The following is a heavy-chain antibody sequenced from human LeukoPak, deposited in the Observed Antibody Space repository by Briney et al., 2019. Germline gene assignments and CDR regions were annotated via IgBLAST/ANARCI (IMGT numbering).Heavy chain of an antibody. CDR1: GFTFDDYA. CDR3: ARDQHRYCSSTSCYDNWFDP. J-gene: IGHJ5*02. D-gene: IGHD2-2*01. Sequence: PGGSLRLSCAASGFTFDDYAMHWVRQAPGKGLEWVSGISWNSGSIGYADSVKGRFTISRDSAKNSLYLQMNSLRAGDTAVYYCARDQHRYCSSTSCYDNWFDPWGQGTLVTVSS. CDR2: ISWNSGSI. V-gene: IGHV3-9*01.